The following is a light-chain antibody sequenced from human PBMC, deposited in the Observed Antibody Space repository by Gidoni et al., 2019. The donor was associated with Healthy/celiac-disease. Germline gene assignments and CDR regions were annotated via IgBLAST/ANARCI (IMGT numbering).Light chain of an antibody. V-gene: IGKV1-5*03. CDR3: QQYNSYSLDT. CDR1: QSISSW. CDR2: KAS. J-gene: IGKJ2*01. Sequence: DIQMTQSPSTLSASVGDRVTITCRSSQSISSWLAWYQQKPGKAPKLLIYKASSLESGVPSRFSGSGSGTELTLTISSLQPDDFATYYCQQYNSYSLDTFGQGTKLEIK.